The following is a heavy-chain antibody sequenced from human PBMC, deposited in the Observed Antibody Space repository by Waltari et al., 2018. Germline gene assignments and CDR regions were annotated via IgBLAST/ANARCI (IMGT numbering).Heavy chain of an antibody. CDR1: GSDFMSSH. Sequence: GHRLSLVGGLAERGGSLSLFCAASGSDFMSSHLSWVRQAPGKGADWVSGISDSGVNPEYAASVHGRLTVVRDAAKMTVFLNHNSLSAEATAIYYCVRHIYSIDYLERAQWGQGTRFNVS. CDR2: ISDSGVNP. V-gene: IGHV3-23*01. D-gene: IGHD3-22*01. J-gene: IGHJ4*02. CDR3: VRHIYSIDYLERAQ.